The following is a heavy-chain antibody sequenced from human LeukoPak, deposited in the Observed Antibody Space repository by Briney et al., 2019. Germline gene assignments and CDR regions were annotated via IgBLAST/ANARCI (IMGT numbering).Heavy chain of an antibody. CDR1: GDSINSLDL. Sequence: SGTLSLTCTVSGDSINSLDLWSWVRQPPGKGLEWIGEMYLSGTTHSNPSDKSRVTISIDKSKNQFFLNLSSVTAADTAVYYCAGLVGRYSSGLYYYYFDYWGQGTLVTVSS. CDR3: AGLVGRYSSGLYYYYFDY. CDR2: MYLSGTT. J-gene: IGHJ4*02. D-gene: IGHD3-22*01. V-gene: IGHV4-4*02.